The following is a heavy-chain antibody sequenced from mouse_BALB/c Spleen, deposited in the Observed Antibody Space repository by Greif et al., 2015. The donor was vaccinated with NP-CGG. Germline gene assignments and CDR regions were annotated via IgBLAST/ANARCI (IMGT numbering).Heavy chain of an antibody. V-gene: IGHV1-15*01. CDR1: GYTFTDYE. J-gene: IGHJ1*01. CDR2: IDPETGGT. CDR3: TRGHYGSSYWYFDV. D-gene: IGHD1-1*01. Sequence: QVQLQQSGAELVRPGASVTLSCKASGYTFTDYEMHWVKQTPVHGLEWIGAIDPETGGTAYNQKFKGKATLTADKSSSTAYMELRSLTSEDSAVYYCTRGHYGSSYWYFDVWGAGTTVTVSS.